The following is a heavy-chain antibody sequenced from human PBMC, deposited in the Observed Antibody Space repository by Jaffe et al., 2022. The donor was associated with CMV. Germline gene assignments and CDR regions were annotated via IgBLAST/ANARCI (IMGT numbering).Heavy chain of an antibody. CDR3: ASRPIAAAPHPGYYYYGMDV. J-gene: IGHJ6*02. Sequence: QVQLVQSGAEVKKPGSSVKVSCKASGGTFSSYAISWVRQAPGQGLEWMGGIIPIFGTANYAQKFQGRVTITADESTSTAYMELSSLRSEDTAVYYCASRPIAAAPHPGYYYYGMDVWGQGTTVTVSS. V-gene: IGHV1-69*01. CDR2: IIPIFGTA. CDR1: GGTFSSYA. D-gene: IGHD6-13*01.